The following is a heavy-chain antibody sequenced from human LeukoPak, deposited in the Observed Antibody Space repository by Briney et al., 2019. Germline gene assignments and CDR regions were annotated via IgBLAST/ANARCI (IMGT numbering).Heavy chain of an antibody. J-gene: IGHJ4*02. V-gene: IGHV3-23*01. D-gene: IGHD3-10*01. CDR2: ITGSGGST. CDR1: GFTFSSYG. CDR3: AKDLRSRVVGGEGFDY. Sequence: GRSLRLSCAASGFTFSSYGMRWVRQAPGKGLEWVSAITGSGGSTYYAGSVKGRFTISRDDSKNTLYLQMNSLRAEDTAVYYCAKDLRSRVVGGEGFDYWGQGTLVTVSS.